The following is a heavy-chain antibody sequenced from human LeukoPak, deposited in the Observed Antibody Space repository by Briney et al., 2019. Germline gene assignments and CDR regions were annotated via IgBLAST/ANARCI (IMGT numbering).Heavy chain of an antibody. V-gene: IGHV1-69*13. J-gene: IGHJ4*02. D-gene: IGHD4-23*01. CDR3: ARDPGMTTVASD. CDR2: IIPIFGTA. Sequence: GASVKVSCKASGGTFSSYAISWVRQAPGQGLEWMGGIIPIFGTANYAQKFQGRVTITADESTSTAYMELSSLRSDDTAVYYCARDPGMTTVASDWGQGTLVTVSS. CDR1: GGTFSSYA.